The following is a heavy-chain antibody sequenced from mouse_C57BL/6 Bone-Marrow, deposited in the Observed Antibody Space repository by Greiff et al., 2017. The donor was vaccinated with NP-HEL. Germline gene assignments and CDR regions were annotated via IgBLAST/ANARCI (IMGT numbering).Heavy chain of an antibody. CDR2: IRYDGSN. J-gene: IGHJ2*01. V-gene: IGHV3-6*01. CDR3: ARGVYSYWSSYEYLDH. D-gene: IGHD1-1*01. CDR1: GYSITSGYY. Sequence: EVKLMESGPGLVKPSQSLSLTCSVTGYSITSGYYWNWIRQFPGNKLEWMGYIRYDGSNTYNPSLKTRFSITPDTSKNQFFLKLNSVTTEDTATCCCARGVYSYWSSYEYLDHWGQGTTLTVSS.